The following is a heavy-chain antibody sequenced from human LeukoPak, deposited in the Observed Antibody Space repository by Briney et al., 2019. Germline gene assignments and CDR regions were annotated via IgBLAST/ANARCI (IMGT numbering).Heavy chain of an antibody. CDR3: ASQRALGITMVRGVIRGANFDY. D-gene: IGHD3-10*01. CDR2: INHSGST. V-gene: IGHV4-34*01. J-gene: IGHJ4*02. CDR1: GGSFSGYY. Sequence: SETLSLTCAVYGGSFSGYYWSWIRQPPGKGLEWIGEINHSGSTNYNPSLKSRVTISVDTSKNQFSLKLSSVTAADTAVYYCASQRALGITMVRGVIRGANFDYWGQGTLVTVSS.